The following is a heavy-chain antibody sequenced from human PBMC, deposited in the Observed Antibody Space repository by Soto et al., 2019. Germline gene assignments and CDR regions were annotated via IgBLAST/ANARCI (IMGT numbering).Heavy chain of an antibody. CDR3: AKDIGSGGSWGGMDV. Sequence: DVKLVESGGGLVQPGRSLRLTCAASGFIFDDYAMHWVRQAPGKGLEWVAGISWNSGKIGYADSVKGRFTISRDNAKNSLYLQMNSLRAEDTALYYCAKDIGSGGSWGGMDVWGQGTTVTVSS. J-gene: IGHJ6*02. CDR1: GFIFDDYA. V-gene: IGHV3-9*01. CDR2: ISWNSGKI. D-gene: IGHD2-15*01.